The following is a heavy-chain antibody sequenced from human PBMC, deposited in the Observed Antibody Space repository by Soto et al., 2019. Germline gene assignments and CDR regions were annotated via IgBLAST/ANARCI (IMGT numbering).Heavy chain of an antibody. CDR3: ATGGTYFDY. V-gene: IGHV4-4*07. CDR2: IHTSGSP. J-gene: IGHJ4*02. Sequence: SETLSLTCTVSGGSISSYYCSWIRQAAGKGLEWIGRIHTSGSPNYNPSLKSRVTMSADTSKNQFSLKLTSVTAADTAVYYCATGGTYFDYWGQGTLVTVSS. CDR1: GGSISSYY.